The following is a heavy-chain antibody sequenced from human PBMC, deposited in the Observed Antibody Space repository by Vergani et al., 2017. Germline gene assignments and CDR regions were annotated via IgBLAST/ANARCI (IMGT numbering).Heavy chain of an antibody. CDR2: IVVGSGNT. V-gene: IGHV1-58*01. D-gene: IGHD5-24*01. Sequence: QMQLVQSGPEVKTPGTSVKVSCKASGFTFTSSAVQWVRQARGQRLEWIGWIVVGSGNTNYAQKFQERVTITRDMSRSTAYMELSSLRSEDTAVYYCAADGSEMATNPFDYWGQGTLVTVSS. J-gene: IGHJ4*02. CDR3: AADGSEMATNPFDY. CDR1: GFTFTSSA.